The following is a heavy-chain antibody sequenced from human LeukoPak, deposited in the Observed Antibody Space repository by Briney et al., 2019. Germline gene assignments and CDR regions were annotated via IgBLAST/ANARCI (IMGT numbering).Heavy chain of an antibody. V-gene: IGHV3-23*01. CDR1: GFSVSTNY. J-gene: IGHJ4*02. D-gene: IGHD6-6*01. CDR2: ISGSGGST. Sequence: GGSLRLSCAASGFSVSTNYMSWVRQAPGKGLEWVSAISGSGGSTYYADSVKGRFTISRDNSKNTLYLQMNSLRAEDTAVYYCAKDPEASSSSDYWGQGTLVTVSS. CDR3: AKDPEASSSSDY.